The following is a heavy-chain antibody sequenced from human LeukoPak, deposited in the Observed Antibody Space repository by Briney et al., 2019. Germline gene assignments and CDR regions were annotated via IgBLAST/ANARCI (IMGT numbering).Heavy chain of an antibody. CDR2: IIPIFATA. D-gene: IGHD3-3*02. Sequence: SVNVSCKASGGTFSSYAISWVRQAAGQGLEWMGGIIPIFATANYAQKFQGRVTITADESTRTAYMELSSLRSEDTAVYYCARGTFGDYYYMDVWGKGTTVTVSS. CDR1: GGTFSSYA. J-gene: IGHJ6*03. CDR3: ARGTFGDYYYMDV. V-gene: IGHV1-69*01.